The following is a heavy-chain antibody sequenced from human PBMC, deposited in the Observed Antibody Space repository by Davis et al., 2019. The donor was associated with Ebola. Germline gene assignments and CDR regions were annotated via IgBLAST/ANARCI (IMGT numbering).Heavy chain of an antibody. CDR2: IYHSGST. CDR3: ARTFDI. Sequence: SETLSLTCAVSGGSISSGGYSWSWIRQPPGTGLEWIGYIYHSGSTYYNPSLKSRVTISVDRSKNQFSLKLSSVTAADTAVYYCARTFDIWGQGTMVTVSS. CDR1: GGSISSGGYS. J-gene: IGHJ3*02. V-gene: IGHV4-30-2*01.